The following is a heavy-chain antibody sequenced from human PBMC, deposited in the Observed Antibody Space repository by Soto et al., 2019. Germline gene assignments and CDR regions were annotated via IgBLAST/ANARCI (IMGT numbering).Heavy chain of an antibody. CDR3: AKDNKWDILTGRTMDY. CDR1: GFTFSSYG. Sequence: QVQLVESGGGVVQPGRSLRLSCAASGFTFSSYGMHWVRQAPGKGLEWVAVISYDGSNKYYADSVKGRFTISRDNSKSAPYLHMSSLRAEDTAVYYCAKDNKWDILTGRTMDYWGQGTLVTVSS. CDR2: ISYDGSNK. D-gene: IGHD3-9*01. V-gene: IGHV3-30*18. J-gene: IGHJ4*02.